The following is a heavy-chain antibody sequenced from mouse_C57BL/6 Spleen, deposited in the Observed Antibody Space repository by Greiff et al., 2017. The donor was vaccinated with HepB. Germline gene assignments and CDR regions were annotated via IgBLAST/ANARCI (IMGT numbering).Heavy chain of an antibody. Sequence: EVQGVESGGDLVKPGGSLKLSCAASGFTFSSYGMSWVRQTPDKRLEWVATISSGGSYTYYPDSVKGRFTISRDNAKNTLYLQMSSLKSEDTAMYYCARQDSSYSFWYFDVWGTGTTVTVSS. CDR2: ISSGGSYT. V-gene: IGHV5-6*01. CDR1: GFTFSSYG. CDR3: ARQDSSYSFWYFDV. D-gene: IGHD1-1*01. J-gene: IGHJ1*03.